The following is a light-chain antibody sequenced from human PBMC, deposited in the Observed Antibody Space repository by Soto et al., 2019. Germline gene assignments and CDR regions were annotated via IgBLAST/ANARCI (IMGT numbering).Light chain of an antibody. Sequence: IRMSQSPSTLSGSVGDRVTITCRASQTISSWLAWYQQKPGKAPKLLIYKASTLKSGVPSRFSGSGSGTEFTLTIGRLQPDDFATYYCQKYMSYSFGQGTKVDIK. CDR1: QTISSW. CDR3: QKYMSYS. V-gene: IGKV1-5*03. CDR2: KAS. J-gene: IGKJ1*01.